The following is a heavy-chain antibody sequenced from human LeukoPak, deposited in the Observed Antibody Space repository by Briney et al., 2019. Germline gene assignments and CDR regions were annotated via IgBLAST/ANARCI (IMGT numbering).Heavy chain of an antibody. J-gene: IGHJ4*02. Sequence: GESLKISCKGSGYSFTSYWIGWVRQMPGKGLEWMGIIYPGDSDTRYSPSFQGQVTISADQSISTAYLQWSSLKASDPAMYYRGRRSEYLRLGDPFYYWGQGTLVTLSS. D-gene: IGHD2/OR15-2a*01. CDR1: GYSFTSYW. CDR3: GRRSEYLRLGDPFYY. CDR2: IYPGDSDT. V-gene: IGHV5-51*01.